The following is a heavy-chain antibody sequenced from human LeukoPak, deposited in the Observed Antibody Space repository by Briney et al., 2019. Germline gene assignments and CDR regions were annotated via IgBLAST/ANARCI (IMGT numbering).Heavy chain of an antibody. CDR2: ITGSDDQT. CDR1: GFSFSTSA. V-gene: IGHV3-23*01. Sequence: GGSLSLSCAASGFSFSTSAMTWVREAPGKGLEWVSTITGSDDQTYYAGSVKGRFTISRDSSTHMVHLQMNTQTVEHTPTHYSPIGPPLHNEY. CDR3: PIGPPLHNEY. J-gene: IGHJ1*01.